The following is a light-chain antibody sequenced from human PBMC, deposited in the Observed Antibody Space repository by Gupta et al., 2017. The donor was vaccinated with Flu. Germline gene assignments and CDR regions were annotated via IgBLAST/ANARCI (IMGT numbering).Light chain of an antibody. CDR2: AAS. CDR3: LQDYNFPRT. CDR1: QGIGNE. Sequence: AIQMTQSPSALSASVGDRVTITCRASQGIGNELGWYQQKPGKAPKVLIYAASNLQSGVPSRFSGSGSGTDFTLTISSLQPEDFATYYCLQDYNFPRTFGQGTKVEFE. V-gene: IGKV1-6*01. J-gene: IGKJ1*01.